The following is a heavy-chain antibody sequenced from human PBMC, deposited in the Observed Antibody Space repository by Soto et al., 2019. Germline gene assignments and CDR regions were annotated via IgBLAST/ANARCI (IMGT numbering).Heavy chain of an antibody. J-gene: IGHJ4*02. V-gene: IGHV1-18*01. CDR3: ARVWRGLRFLEWFHTDY. Sequence: SVKISCKASGYTFTSYGISWVRQAPGQGLEWMGWISAYNGNTNYAQKLQGRVTMTTDTSTSTAYMELRSLRSDDTAVYYCARVWRGLRFLEWFHTDYWGQGTLVTVSS. CDR1: GYTFTSYG. CDR2: ISAYNGNT. D-gene: IGHD3-3*01.